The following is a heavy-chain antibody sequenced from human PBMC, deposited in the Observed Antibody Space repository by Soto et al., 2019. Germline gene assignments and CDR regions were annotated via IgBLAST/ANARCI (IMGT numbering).Heavy chain of an antibody. CDR1: GGSISTSTYY. CDR2: ISSSGST. CDR3: ARLYYAGSPYDPPGY. V-gene: IGHV4-39*01. J-gene: IGHJ4*02. D-gene: IGHD3-22*01. Sequence: QLQLQESGPGLVKPSETLSLTCTVSGGSISTSTYYWGWVRQPPGKGLEWIGTISSSGSTYYNPSLKSRVTISVGASKNQVPLKLPSVTAAYTAVYFCARLYYAGSPYDPPGYLRQATLVTVSS.